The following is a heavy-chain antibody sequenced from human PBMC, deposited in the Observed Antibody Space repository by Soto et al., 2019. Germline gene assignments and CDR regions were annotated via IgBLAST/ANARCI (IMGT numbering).Heavy chain of an antibody. J-gene: IGHJ4*02. CDR3: AKGRGGSGSLTPRVDF. D-gene: IGHD3-10*01. CDR1: GFTFNNYA. V-gene: IGHV3-23*01. CDR2: ISGGGDTT. Sequence: EVQLLDSGGGLVQPGGSLRLSCAASGFTFNNYAMTWVRQALGKGLAWVSAISGGGDTTSYADSVKGRFTVSRDGSKNTLYLQMSSLRAEDTALYYCAKGRGGSGSLTPRVDFWGQGTLVTVSS.